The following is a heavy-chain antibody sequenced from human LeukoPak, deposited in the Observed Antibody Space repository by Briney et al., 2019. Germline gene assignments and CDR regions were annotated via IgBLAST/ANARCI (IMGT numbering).Heavy chain of an antibody. J-gene: IGHJ4*02. V-gene: IGHV3-23*01. CDR1: GFTFSSYA. D-gene: IGHD6-19*01. CDR2: ISSST. Sequence: GASLTLSCAASGFTFSSYAMTWVRQAPGKGLEWVSSISSSTYYADSVKGRFTIFRDNSKNTLYLQMNSLRAEDTAVYYCAKVRYGSGWYLFDFDYWGQGTLVTVSS. CDR3: AKVRYGSGWYLFDFDY.